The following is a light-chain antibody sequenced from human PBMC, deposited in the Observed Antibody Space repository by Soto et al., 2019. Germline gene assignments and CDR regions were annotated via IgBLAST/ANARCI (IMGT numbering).Light chain of an antibody. CDR1: SSDVGGYNY. CDR2: EVS. Sequence: QSALTQPASVSGSPGQSITISCTGTSSDVGGYNYVSWYQQHPGKAPKLMIYEVSNRPSGVSNRFSGSKSGNTASLTISGLQAEDEADYYCSSYTSSSTLRSVFGTGTKVTV. J-gene: IGLJ1*01. V-gene: IGLV2-14*01. CDR3: SSYTSSSTLRSV.